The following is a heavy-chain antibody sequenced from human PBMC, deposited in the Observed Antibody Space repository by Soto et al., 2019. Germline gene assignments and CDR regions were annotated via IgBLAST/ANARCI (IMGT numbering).Heavy chain of an antibody. D-gene: IGHD2-2*01. J-gene: IGHJ6*02. CDR2: IYPGDSDT. Sequence: GESLKISCKGSGYSFTSYWIGWVRQMPGKGLEWMGIIYPGDSDTRYSPSFQGQVTISTDKSISTAYLQWSSLKASDTAMYYCARHQGYQLLSYYYYGMDVWGQGTTVTVSS. CDR1: GYSFTSYW. CDR3: ARHQGYQLLSYYYYGMDV. V-gene: IGHV5-51*01.